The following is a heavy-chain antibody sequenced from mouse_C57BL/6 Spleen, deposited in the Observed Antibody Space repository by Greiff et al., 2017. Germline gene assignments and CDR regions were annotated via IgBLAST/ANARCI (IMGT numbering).Heavy chain of an antibody. Sequence: QVQLQQPGAELVRPGTSVKLSCKASGYTFTSYWMHWVKQRPGQGLEWIGVIDPSDSYTNYNQKFKGKATLTVDTSSSTAYMQLSSLTSEDSAVYYCARRGVYYDYDVRGDYWGQGTTLTVSS. CDR1: GYTFTSYW. D-gene: IGHD2-4*01. CDR2: IDPSDSYT. V-gene: IGHV1-59*01. CDR3: ARRGVYYDYDVRGDY. J-gene: IGHJ2*01.